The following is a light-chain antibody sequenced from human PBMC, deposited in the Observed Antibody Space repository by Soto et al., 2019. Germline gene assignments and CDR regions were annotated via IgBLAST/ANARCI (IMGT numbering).Light chain of an antibody. Sequence: QSALTQPASVSGSPGQSITISCTGSSSDVGGYNYVSWYQQHPGKAPKLMIYDVSNRPLGVSNRFSGSKSGNTASLTISGLQVEDEADYYCSSYTRSSTLVVFGEGTKLTVL. J-gene: IGLJ2*01. CDR1: SSDVGGYNY. V-gene: IGLV2-14*01. CDR2: DVS. CDR3: SSYTRSSTLVV.